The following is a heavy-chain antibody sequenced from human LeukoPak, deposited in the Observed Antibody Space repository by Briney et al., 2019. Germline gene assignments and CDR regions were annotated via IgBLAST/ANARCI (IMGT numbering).Heavy chain of an antibody. V-gene: IGHV1-69*13. D-gene: IGHD4/OR15-4a*01. CDR2: IIPIFGTA. Sequence: WASVKVSCKASGGTFSSYAISWVRQAPGQGLEWMGGIIPIFGTANYAQKFQGRVTITADESTSTAYMELSSLRSEDTAVYYCARFAKVAYYYYMDVWGKGTTVTISS. CDR3: ARFAKVAYYYYMDV. CDR1: GGTFSSYA. J-gene: IGHJ6*03.